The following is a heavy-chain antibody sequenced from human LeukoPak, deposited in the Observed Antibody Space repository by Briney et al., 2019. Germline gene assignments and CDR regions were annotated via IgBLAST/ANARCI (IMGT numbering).Heavy chain of an antibody. D-gene: IGHD3-22*01. J-gene: IGHJ4*02. Sequence: GGSLRLSCAASGFTFSGYAMSWVRQAPGKGLEWVSAISGSGGSTYYADSVKGRFTISRDNSKNTLYLQMNSLSAEDTAIYYCAKDTLYDNSGYWGQGTLVTVSS. V-gene: IGHV3-23*01. CDR1: GFTFSGYA. CDR3: AKDTLYDNSGY. CDR2: ISGSGGST.